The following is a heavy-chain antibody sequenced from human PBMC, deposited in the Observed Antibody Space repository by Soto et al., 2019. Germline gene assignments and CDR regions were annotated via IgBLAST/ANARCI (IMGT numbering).Heavy chain of an antibody. CDR2: IYYSGST. Sequence: PSETLSLTCTVSGGSISSSSYYWGWIRQPPGKRLEWIGSIYYSGSTYYSPSLKSRVTISVDTSKNQFSLKLSSVTAADTAVYYCARDYDSSGDYWGQGTLVTVSS. V-gene: IGHV4-39*01. CDR1: GGSISSSSYY. CDR3: ARDYDSSGDY. D-gene: IGHD3-22*01. J-gene: IGHJ4*02.